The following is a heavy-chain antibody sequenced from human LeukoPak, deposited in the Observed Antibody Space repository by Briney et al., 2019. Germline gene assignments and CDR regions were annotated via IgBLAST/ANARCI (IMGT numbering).Heavy chain of an antibody. CDR2: IYYSGST. J-gene: IGHJ5*02. D-gene: IGHD6-13*01. Sequence: SESLSLTCTVSGGSISSYYWSWIRQPPGKGLEWIGYIYYSGSTNYNPSLKSRVTISVDTSKNQFSLKLSSVTAADTAVYYCARGGIAAAGTAYNWFDPWGQGTLVTVSS. V-gene: IGHV4-59*01. CDR3: ARGGIAAAGTAYNWFDP. CDR1: GGSISSYY.